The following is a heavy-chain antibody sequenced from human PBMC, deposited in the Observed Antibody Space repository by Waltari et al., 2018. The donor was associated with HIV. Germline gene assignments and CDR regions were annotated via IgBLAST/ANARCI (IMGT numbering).Heavy chain of an antibody. V-gene: IGHV1-3*01. CDR1: GYTFTSYA. D-gene: IGHD3-22*01. J-gene: IGHJ4*02. CDR3: ARGRYYDSSGPYFDY. CDR2: INAGNGNT. Sequence: QVQLVQSGAEVTKPGASVKVSCKASGYTFTSYAMHWVRQAPGQRLEWMGWINAGNGNTKYSQKFQGRVTITRDTSASTAYMELSSLRSEDTAVYYCARGRYYDSSGPYFDYWGQGTLVTVSS.